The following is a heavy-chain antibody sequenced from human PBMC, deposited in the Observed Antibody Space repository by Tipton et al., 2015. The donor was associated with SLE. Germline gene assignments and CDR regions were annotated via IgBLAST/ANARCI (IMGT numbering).Heavy chain of an antibody. CDR3: ARSTYSEADFDY. V-gene: IGHV4-39*07. CDR2: IYYSGST. Sequence: TLSLTCTVSGVSISSSTYYWGWVRQPPGKGRERIGTIYYSGSTFYNPSPKSRVTISVETSKNQFSLRLNSVTAADTAVYYCARSTYSEADFDYWGQGTLVTVSS. CDR1: GVSISSSTYY. J-gene: IGHJ4*02. D-gene: IGHD2/OR15-2a*01.